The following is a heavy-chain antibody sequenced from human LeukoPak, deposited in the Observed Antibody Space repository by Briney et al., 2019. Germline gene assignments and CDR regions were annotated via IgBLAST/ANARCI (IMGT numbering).Heavy chain of an antibody. Sequence: PSEPLPLTCAVSGYSISSGYYWGWLRQPPGNGLEWIGSIYHSGSTYYNPSLKSRVTITVDTSKNQSSLKLSSGPAADTAVYYCARINRQQLVLDYWGQGTLVTVSS. D-gene: IGHD6-13*01. J-gene: IGHJ4*02. CDR2: IYHSGST. V-gene: IGHV4-38-2*01. CDR1: GYSISSGYY. CDR3: ARINRQQLVLDY.